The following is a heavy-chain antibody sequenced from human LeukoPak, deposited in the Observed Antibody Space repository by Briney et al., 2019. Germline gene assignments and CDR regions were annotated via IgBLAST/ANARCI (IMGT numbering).Heavy chain of an antibody. Sequence: GASVKVSCKASGYTFTSYDINWVRQATGQGLEWMGWMNPNSGNTGYAQKFQGRVTMTRNTSISTAYMELSSLRSEDTAVYYCARGSVWGSSDAFDIWGQGAMVTVSS. J-gene: IGHJ3*02. CDR1: GYTFTSYD. D-gene: IGHD3-16*01. CDR2: MNPNSGNT. V-gene: IGHV1-8*01. CDR3: ARGSVWGSSDAFDI.